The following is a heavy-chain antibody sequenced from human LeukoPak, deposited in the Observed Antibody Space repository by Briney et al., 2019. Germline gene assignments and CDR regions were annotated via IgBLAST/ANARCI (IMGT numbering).Heavy chain of an antibody. CDR2: IYYSGST. V-gene: IGHV4-59*01. CDR1: VAPSGRST. Sequence: ETLSPSPALSRVAPSGRSTGAGCIRQPPGNCLGWIGYIYYSGSTYYNPSLKSRVTISVDTSKNQFSLKVNSVTAADTAVYYCARRTHACAHYPLDYWGQGTLVTVSS. D-gene: IGHD1-26*01. J-gene: IGHJ4*02. CDR3: ARRTHACAHYPLDY.